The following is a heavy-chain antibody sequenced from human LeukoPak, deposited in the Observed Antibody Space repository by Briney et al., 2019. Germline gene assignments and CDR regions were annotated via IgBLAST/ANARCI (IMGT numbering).Heavy chain of an antibody. D-gene: IGHD1-26*01. CDR3: AKTSSIVGATTAALPGSGY. V-gene: IGHV3-23*01. Sequence: PGGSLRLSCAASGFTFSSYAMSWVRQAPGKGLEWVSVISGSGGSTYYADSVKGRFTISRDNSKNTLYLQMNSLRAEDTAVYYCAKTSSIVGATTAALPGSGYWGQGTLVTVSS. CDR1: GFTFSSYA. J-gene: IGHJ4*02. CDR2: ISGSGGST.